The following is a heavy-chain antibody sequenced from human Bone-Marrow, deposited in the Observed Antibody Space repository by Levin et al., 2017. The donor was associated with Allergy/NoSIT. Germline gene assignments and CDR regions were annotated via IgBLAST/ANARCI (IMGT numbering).Heavy chain of an antibody. Sequence: SQTLSLTCAVYGGSFSGYYWSWIRQPPGKGLEWIGEINHSGSTNYNPSLKSRVTISVDTSKNQFSLKLSSVTAADTAVYYCARGPATYYYYYMDVWGKGTTVTVSS. D-gene: IGHD2-15*01. CDR2: INHSGST. V-gene: IGHV4-34*01. CDR3: ARGPATYYYYYMDV. J-gene: IGHJ6*03. CDR1: GGSFSGYY.